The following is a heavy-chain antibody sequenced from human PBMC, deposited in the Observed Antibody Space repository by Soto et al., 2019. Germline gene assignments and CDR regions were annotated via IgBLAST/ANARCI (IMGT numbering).Heavy chain of an antibody. CDR3: ALAYPSSYCGGDCYSYYDY. CDR1: GFTFSNYG. CDR2: ISGSGGST. Sequence: GGSLRLSCAASGFTFSNYGLSWVRQAPGKGLEWVSVISGSGGSTYYADSVKGRFTISRDNSKNTLYLQMNSLRAEDTAVYYCALAYPSSYCGGDCYSYYDYWGQGTLVTVSS. J-gene: IGHJ4*02. D-gene: IGHD2-21*01. V-gene: IGHV3-23*01.